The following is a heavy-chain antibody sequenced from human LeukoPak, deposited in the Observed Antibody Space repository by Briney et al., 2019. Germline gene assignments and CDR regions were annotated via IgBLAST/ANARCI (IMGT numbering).Heavy chain of an antibody. CDR3: AKEDIASTMGNFDY. Sequence: GGSLRLSCAASGFTFSSYAMSWVHQAPGKGLEWVSALTGSGATTNYADSVKGRFTISRDNSKNTLFLQMNSLRAEDTAVYYCAKEDIASTMGNFDYWGQGTLVTVSS. D-gene: IGHD5/OR15-5a*01. J-gene: IGHJ4*02. CDR2: LTGSGATT. V-gene: IGHV3-23*01. CDR1: GFTFSSYA.